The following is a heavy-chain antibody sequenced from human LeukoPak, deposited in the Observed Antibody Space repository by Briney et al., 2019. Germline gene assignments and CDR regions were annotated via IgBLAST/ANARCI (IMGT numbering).Heavy chain of an antibody. J-gene: IGHJ4*02. Sequence: SETLSLTCAVYGGSFSGYYWSWIRQPPGKGLEWIGEINHSGSTNYNPSLKSRVTISVDTSKNQFSLKLSSVTAADTAVYYWARGLRLQGPFDYWGQGTLVTVSS. CDR2: INHSGST. V-gene: IGHV4-34*01. CDR1: GGSFSGYY. D-gene: IGHD5-24*01. CDR3: ARGLRLQGPFDY.